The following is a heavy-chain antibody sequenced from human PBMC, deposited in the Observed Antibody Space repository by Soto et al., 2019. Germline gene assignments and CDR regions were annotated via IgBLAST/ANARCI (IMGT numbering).Heavy chain of an antibody. CDR1: GYTFTRYG. V-gene: IGHV1-18*01. J-gene: IGHJ6*02. Sequence: ASVKVSCKASGYTFTRYGISWVRQAPGQGLEWMGWISGYNGDTNYAQKFQGRVTMTVDTSTTTAFMELTSLTSDDRAVYYCATNGQPPYYYYGMDVWG. D-gene: IGHD2-8*01. CDR2: ISGYNGDT. CDR3: ATNGQPPYYYYGMDV.